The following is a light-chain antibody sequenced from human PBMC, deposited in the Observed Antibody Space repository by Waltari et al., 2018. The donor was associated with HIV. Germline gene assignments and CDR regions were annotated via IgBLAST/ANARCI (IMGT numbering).Light chain of an antibody. CDR2: GAA. V-gene: IGKV3-15*01. J-gene: IGKJ1*01. CDR1: QSVRTN. Sequence: EVLLMQSPATLSVLPGDRTTLSCRASQSVRTNLAWYQQRPGQPPRLLIYGAATRATGIAARFSGSGSGTEFTLTINSLQSEDYAVYYCQQYDYWPPWTFGQGTKVEMK. CDR3: QQYDYWPPWT.